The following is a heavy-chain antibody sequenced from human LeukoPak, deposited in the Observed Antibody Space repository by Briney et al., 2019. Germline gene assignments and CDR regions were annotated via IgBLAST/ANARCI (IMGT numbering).Heavy chain of an antibody. J-gene: IGHJ6*04. Sequence: PGSSLRLFCVRWGFRLYYLAILGVRRPPGRALEGVSSLYWCNYIKPCVDAVKGRFTLSRDRARNSLYLQMDSLRPEDTALYYCAKDTGGNGAYFYAMDVGGKGTSVTVSS. D-gene: IGHD4-23*01. CDR1: GFRLYYLA. CDR3: AKDTGGNGAYFYAMDV. V-gene: IGHV3-9*01. CDR2: LYWCNYIK.